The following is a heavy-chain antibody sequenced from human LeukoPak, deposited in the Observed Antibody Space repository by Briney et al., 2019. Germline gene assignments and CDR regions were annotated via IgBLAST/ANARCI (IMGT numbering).Heavy chain of an antibody. Sequence: SVKVSCKAPGGTFSSYAISWVRQAPGQGLEWMGGIIPIFGTANYAQKFQGRVTITADKSTSTAYMELSSLRSEDTAVYYCAKSQWEFSPGYFDPWGQGILVTVSP. D-gene: IGHD1-26*01. J-gene: IGHJ5*02. CDR1: GGTFSSYA. CDR2: IIPIFGTA. CDR3: AKSQWEFSPGYFDP. V-gene: IGHV1-69*06.